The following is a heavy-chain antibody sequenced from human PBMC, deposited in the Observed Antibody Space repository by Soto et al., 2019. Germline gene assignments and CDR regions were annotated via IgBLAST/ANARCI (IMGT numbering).Heavy chain of an antibody. CDR1: GFTFSSYA. V-gene: IGHV3-30-3*01. CDR2: ISYDGSNK. CDR3: ARGRYYYGSGSYYDHYGMDV. Sequence: GGSLRLSCAASGFTFSSYAMHWVRQAPGKGLEWVAVISYDGSNKYYADSVKGRFTISRDNSKNTLYLQMNSLRAEDTAVYYCARGRYYYGSGSYYDHYGMDVWGQGTTVTVSS. J-gene: IGHJ6*02. D-gene: IGHD3-10*01.